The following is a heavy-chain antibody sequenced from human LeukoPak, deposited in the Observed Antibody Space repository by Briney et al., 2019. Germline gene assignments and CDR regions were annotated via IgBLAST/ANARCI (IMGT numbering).Heavy chain of an antibody. CDR1: GFTFSDYY. Sequence: GGSLRLSCAASGFTFSDYYMSWIRQAPGKGLEWVSYISSSGSTIYYADSVKGRFTISRDNAKNSLYLQMNSLRAEDTAGYYCARVFLEPSFDYWGQGTLVTVSS. D-gene: IGHD1-1*01. CDR3: ARVFLEPSFDY. J-gene: IGHJ4*02. V-gene: IGHV3-11*04. CDR2: ISSSGSTI.